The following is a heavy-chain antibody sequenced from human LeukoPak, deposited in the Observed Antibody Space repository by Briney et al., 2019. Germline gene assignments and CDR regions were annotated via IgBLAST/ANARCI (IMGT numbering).Heavy chain of an antibody. Sequence: GGSLRLSCAASGFTFSSYWMHWVRQAPGKGLVWVSRINSDGSSTSYADSVKGRFTISRDNAKNTLYLQMNSLRAEDTAVYYCARDRGSGSRREFDYWGQGTLVTVPS. V-gene: IGHV3-74*01. CDR2: INSDGSST. J-gene: IGHJ4*02. D-gene: IGHD1-26*01. CDR1: GFTFSSYW. CDR3: ARDRGSGSRREFDY.